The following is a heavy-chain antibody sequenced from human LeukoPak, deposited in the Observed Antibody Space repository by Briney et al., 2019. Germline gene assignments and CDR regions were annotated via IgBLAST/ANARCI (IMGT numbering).Heavy chain of an antibody. CDR3: AKRVPYSSSSVYFDS. V-gene: IGHV3-23*01. J-gene: IGHJ4*02. CDR1: GFTFSSYA. CDR2: IGESGSDT. D-gene: IGHD6-6*01. Sequence: GGSLRLSCAASGFTFSSYAMSWVRQAPGKGLEWVSAIGESGSDTYYADSVKGRFTISKDNSKNTLFLQMNSLRAEDTAVYYCAKRVPYSSSSVYFDSWGQGTLVSVSS.